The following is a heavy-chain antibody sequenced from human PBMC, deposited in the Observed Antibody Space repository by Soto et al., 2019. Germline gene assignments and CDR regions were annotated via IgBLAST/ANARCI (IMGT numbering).Heavy chain of an antibody. CDR2: ISYSGGT. V-gene: IGHV4-39*01. Sequence: QLQLQESGPGLVKPSETLSLTFTVSGGSISSNSYYWGWIRQPPGKGLEWIGSISYSGGTYFNPSFRSRVTISVATSNNQFSLQLSSVTAGDTAVYFCARNFYCTNGLCEWDTIRIFDYWGQGTLVTVSS. J-gene: IGHJ4*02. CDR1: GGSISSNSYY. CDR3: ARNFYCTNGLCEWDTIRIFDY. D-gene: IGHD2-8*01.